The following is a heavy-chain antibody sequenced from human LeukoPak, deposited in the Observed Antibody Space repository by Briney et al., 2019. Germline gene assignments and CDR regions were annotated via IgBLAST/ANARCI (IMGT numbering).Heavy chain of an antibody. Sequence: SETLSLTCAVSGGSISSSNWWSWVRQPPGKGLEWIGEIYHSGSTNYNPSLKSRVTISVDKSKNQFSLKLSSVTAADTAVYYCARNPIAAAGPPLYWGQGTLVTVSS. CDR2: IYHSGST. CDR1: GGSISSSNW. J-gene: IGHJ4*02. D-gene: IGHD6-13*01. V-gene: IGHV4-4*02. CDR3: ARNPIAAAGPPLY.